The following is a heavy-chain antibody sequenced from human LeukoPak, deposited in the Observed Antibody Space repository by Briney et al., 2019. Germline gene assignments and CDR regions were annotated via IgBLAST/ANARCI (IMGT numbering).Heavy chain of an antibody. CDR2: IYHSGNT. CDR3: ARDNWNSGYMDV. D-gene: IGHD1-7*01. V-gene: IGHV4-38-2*02. CDR1: GYSIRNGFY. J-gene: IGHJ6*03. Sequence: SETLSLTCTVSGYSIRNGFYWGWIRQPPGKGLEWIGSIYHSGNTYYNPSLKSPVNISVGTSKNQFSLKLSSVTAADTAVYYCARDNWNSGYMDVWGKGTTVTVSS.